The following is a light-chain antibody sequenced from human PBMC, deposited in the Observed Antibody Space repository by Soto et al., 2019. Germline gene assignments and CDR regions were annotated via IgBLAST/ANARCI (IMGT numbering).Light chain of an antibody. Sequence: EIVLTQSPGTLSLSPGERATLSCRASQSVSSSYLAWYQQKPGQAPRLLIYHASTRATGIPDRFSGSGSGADFTLTISRLEPEDFAVYYCQQSGSSPRTFGQGTKVEVK. CDR2: HAS. J-gene: IGKJ1*01. CDR3: QQSGSSPRT. V-gene: IGKV3-20*01. CDR1: QSVSSSY.